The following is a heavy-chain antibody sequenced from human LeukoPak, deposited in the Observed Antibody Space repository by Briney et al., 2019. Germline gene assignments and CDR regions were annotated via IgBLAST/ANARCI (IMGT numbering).Heavy chain of an antibody. Sequence: GGSLRLSCAASGFTFSSYTMSWVRQAPGKGLEWVSSISSSSSYINYADSVKGRFTISRDNAKNSLYLQMNSLRAEDTAVYYCAREVRIAASGRAFDMWGQGTMVTVSS. CDR2: ISSSSSYI. CDR1: GFTFSSYT. CDR3: AREVRIAASGRAFDM. D-gene: IGHD6-13*01. V-gene: IGHV3-21*01. J-gene: IGHJ3*02.